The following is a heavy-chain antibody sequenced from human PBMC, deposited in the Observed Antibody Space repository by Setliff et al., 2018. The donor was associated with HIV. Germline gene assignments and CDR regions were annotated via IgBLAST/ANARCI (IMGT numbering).Heavy chain of an antibody. J-gene: IGHJ3*02. CDR3: ARPRGEYRSYDPFDI. CDR2: IFYTGST. Sequence: PSETLSLTCTVSAGSISGSLYYWGWIRQPPGKGLEWIGSIFYTGSTYYSPSLKSRVTVSVDTSKNQFSLKLSSVTAADTAIYYCARPRGEYRSYDPFDIWGQGTVVTVSS. CDR1: AGSISGSLYY. D-gene: IGHD5-18*01. V-gene: IGHV4-39*01.